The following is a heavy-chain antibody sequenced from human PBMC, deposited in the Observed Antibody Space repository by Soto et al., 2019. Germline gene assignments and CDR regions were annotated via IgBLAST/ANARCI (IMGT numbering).Heavy chain of an antibody. D-gene: IGHD3-22*01. CDR3: ARLNILGDSSGYTSAVPLYYYYGMDV. J-gene: IGHJ6*02. Sequence: SETLSLTCTVSGGSISSYYWSWIRQPPGKGLEWIGYIYYSGSTNYNPSLKSRVTISVDTSKNQFSLKLSSVTAADTAVYYCARLNILGDSSGYTSAVPLYYYYGMDVWGQGTTVTVSS. CDR1: GGSISSYY. V-gene: IGHV4-59*08. CDR2: IYYSGST.